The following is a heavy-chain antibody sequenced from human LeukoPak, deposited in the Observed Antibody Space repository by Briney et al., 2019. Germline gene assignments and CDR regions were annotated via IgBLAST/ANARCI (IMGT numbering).Heavy chain of an antibody. Sequence: SETLSLTCAVYGGSFSGYYWSWIRQPPGKGLEWIGEINHSGSTNYNPSLKSRVTISVDTSKNQFSLKLSSVTAADTAVYYCAGPAGRYCSSTSCRYYYYYYMDVWGKGTTVTVSS. CDR3: AGPAGRYCSSTSCRYYYYYYMDV. V-gene: IGHV4-34*01. CDR2: INHSGST. CDR1: GGSFSGYY. J-gene: IGHJ6*03. D-gene: IGHD2-2*01.